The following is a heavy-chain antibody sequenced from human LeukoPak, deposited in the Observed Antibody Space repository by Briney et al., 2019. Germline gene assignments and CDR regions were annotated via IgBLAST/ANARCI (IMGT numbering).Heavy chain of an antibody. CDR3: ARAFYSNYGSYFDY. Sequence: SETLSLTCTVSGGSISSYYWSWIRQPPGKGLEWIGSIYYSGSTYYNPSLRSRVTISVDTSKNQFSLKLSSVTAADTAVYYCARAFYSNYGSYFDYWGQGTLVTVSS. V-gene: IGHV4-59*05. CDR2: IYYSGST. D-gene: IGHD4-4*01. J-gene: IGHJ4*02. CDR1: GGSISSYY.